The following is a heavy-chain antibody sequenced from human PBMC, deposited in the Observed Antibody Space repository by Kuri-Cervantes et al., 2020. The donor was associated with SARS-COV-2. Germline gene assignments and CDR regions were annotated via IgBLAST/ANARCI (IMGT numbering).Heavy chain of an antibody. J-gene: IGHJ4*02. CDR3: ARGSNWGNVPLDY. Sequence: SETLSLTCTVSGGSISSSSYYWGWIRQPPGKGLEWIGSIYYSGSTYYNPSLKSRVTISVDTSKNQFSLKLSSVTAADTAVYYCARGSNWGNVPLDYWGQGTLVTVSS. CDR2: IYYSGST. CDR1: GGSISSSSYY. V-gene: IGHV4-39*01. D-gene: IGHD7-27*01.